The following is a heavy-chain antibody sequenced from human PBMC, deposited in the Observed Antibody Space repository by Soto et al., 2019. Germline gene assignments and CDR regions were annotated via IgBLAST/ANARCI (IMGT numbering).Heavy chain of an antibody. CDR3: ARDGLIIHMTTVTTMPGMDV. Sequence: ASVKVSCKASGYTFTSYGISWVRQAPGQGLEWMGWISAYNGNTNYAQKLQGRVTMTTDTSTSTAYMELRSLRSDDTAVYYCARDGLIIHMTTVTTMPGMDVWGQGTTVTVSS. J-gene: IGHJ6*02. CDR2: ISAYNGNT. V-gene: IGHV1-18*01. D-gene: IGHD4-4*01. CDR1: GYTFTSYG.